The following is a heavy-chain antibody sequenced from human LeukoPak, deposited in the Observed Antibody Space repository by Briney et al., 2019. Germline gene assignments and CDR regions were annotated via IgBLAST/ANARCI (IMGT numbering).Heavy chain of an antibody. CDR3: ARGRGAAAGANWFDP. D-gene: IGHD6-13*01. V-gene: IGHV1-2*02. CDR2: INPNSGGT. Sequence: ASVKVSCKASGYTFTGYYMHWVRQAPGQGLEWMGWINPNSGGTNYAQKFQGRVTMTRDTSISTAYMELSRLRSDDTAVYYCARGRGAAAGANWFDPWGQGTLVTVSS. J-gene: IGHJ5*02. CDR1: GYTFTGYY.